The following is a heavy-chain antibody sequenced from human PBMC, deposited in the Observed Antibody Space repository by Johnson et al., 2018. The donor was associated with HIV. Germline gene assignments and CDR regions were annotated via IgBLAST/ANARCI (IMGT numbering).Heavy chain of an antibody. CDR2: LFSGDTT. D-gene: IGHD5-24*01. CDR3: ARACRDGYTCDVFDI. CDR1: GFTFSTYA. Sequence: VQLVESGGTLVQPGGSLRLSCAASGFTFSTYAMNWVRQAPGKGLEWVSVLFSGDTTYYADSVNGRFTISRDNSKNTLYLQMNSLRAEDTAVYYCARACRDGYTCDVFDIWGQGTLVTVSS. J-gene: IGHJ3*02. V-gene: IGHV3-66*01.